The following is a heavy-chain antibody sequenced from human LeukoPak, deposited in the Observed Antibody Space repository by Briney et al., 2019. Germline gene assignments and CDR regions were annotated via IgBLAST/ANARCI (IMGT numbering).Heavy chain of an antibody. CDR1: GFTFGAYG. D-gene: IGHD6-13*01. CDR2: ISYDGSNK. Sequence: GSLRLSCAASGFTFGAYGMHWVRQAPGKGLEWVAVISYDGSNKYYADSVKGRFTISRDNSKNTLYLQMNSLRAEDTAVYYCARSAAAAGTPSWYYFDYWGQGTLVTVSS. CDR3: ARSAAAAGTPSWYYFDY. V-gene: IGHV3-30*19. J-gene: IGHJ4*02.